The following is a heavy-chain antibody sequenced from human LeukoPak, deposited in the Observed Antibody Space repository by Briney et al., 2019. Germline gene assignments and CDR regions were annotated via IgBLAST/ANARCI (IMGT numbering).Heavy chain of an antibody. CDR1: GFTFSSYS. Sequence: GGSLRLSCAASGFTFSSYSMNWVRHAPGKGLEWVSSISSTSSYIYYADSEKVRVTISRDNSKNTLYLQMHSLRAEDKALYYCARARNDYDSNCFLFLDYWGQGSLVTVPT. D-gene: IGHD3-22*01. CDR2: ISSTSSYI. CDR3: ARARNDYDSNCFLFLDY. J-gene: IGHJ4*02. V-gene: IGHV3-21*01.